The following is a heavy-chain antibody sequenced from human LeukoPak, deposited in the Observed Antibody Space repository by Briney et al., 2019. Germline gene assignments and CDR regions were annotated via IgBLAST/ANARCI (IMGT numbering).Heavy chain of an antibody. CDR1: GGSISSYY. V-gene: IGHV4-59*01. D-gene: IGHD6-19*01. Sequence: SETLSLTCTVSGGSISSYYWSWIRQPPGKGLEWIGYIYYSGSTNYNPSLKSRVTISVDTSKNQFSLKLSSVTAADTAVYYCARGMAVAGIYLYWGQGTLVTVSS. J-gene: IGHJ4*01. CDR2: IYYSGST. CDR3: ARGMAVAGIYLY.